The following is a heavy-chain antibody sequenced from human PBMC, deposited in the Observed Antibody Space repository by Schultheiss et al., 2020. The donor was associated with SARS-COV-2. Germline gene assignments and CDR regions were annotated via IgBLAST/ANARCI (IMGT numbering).Heavy chain of an antibody. CDR3: VRELAKGGY. V-gene: IGHV3-64*04. CDR2: ITSNGGST. J-gene: IGHJ4*02. CDR1: GFTFSSYA. Sequence: GGSLRLSCAASGFTFSSYAMHWVRQAPGKGLEYVSAITSNGGSTYYADSVKGRFTISRDNAKNTLYLQMNSLRDEDTAMYYCVRELAKGGYWGQGTLVTVSS. D-gene: IGHD5-12*01.